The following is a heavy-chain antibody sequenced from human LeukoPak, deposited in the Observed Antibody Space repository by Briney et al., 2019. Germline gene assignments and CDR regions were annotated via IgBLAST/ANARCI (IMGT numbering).Heavy chain of an antibody. CDR1: GFTFTAYA. CDR3: ARDRAAGLDYDPSGLDY. CDR2: ISGNGGDT. D-gene: IGHD3-22*01. J-gene: IGHJ4*02. Sequence: GGSLRLSCAASGFTFTAYAMYWVRQAPGKGLEYVAAISGNGGDTHYADSVKGRFTISRGNAKNTLFVQLDSLRPEDMAVYYCARDRAAGLDYDPSGLDYWGQGTLVAVSS. V-gene: IGHV3-64*02.